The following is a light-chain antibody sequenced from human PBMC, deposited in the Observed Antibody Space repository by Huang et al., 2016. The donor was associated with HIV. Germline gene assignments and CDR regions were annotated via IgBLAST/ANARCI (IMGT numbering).Light chain of an antibody. CDR1: QSVSSSY. CDR3: QQYGNSRYT. Sequence: EIVLTQSPGTLSLSPGERATLSCRASQSVSSSYLAWYQQKPGQAPRLLIYGASSRATGIPDRFSGSGSETDFTLTISRLEPEDFAVYYCQQYGNSRYTFGQGTKLEIK. CDR2: GAS. J-gene: IGKJ2*01. V-gene: IGKV3-20*01.